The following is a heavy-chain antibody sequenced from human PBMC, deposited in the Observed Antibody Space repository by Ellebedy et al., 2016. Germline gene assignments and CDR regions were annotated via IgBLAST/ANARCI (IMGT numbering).Heavy chain of an antibody. V-gene: IGHV1-24*01. CDR2: FDPESGET. J-gene: IGHJ6*02. CDR1: GYTLSELS. CDR3: ATYGLYCSSTSCHHKHYYYGMDV. D-gene: IGHD2-2*01. Sequence: ASVKVSCKVSGYTLSELSIHWVRQAPGKGLEWMGGFDPESGETIYAQKFQGRVTMTEDTSTDTSYMELSSLRSEDTAVYYCATYGLYCSSTSCHHKHYYYGMDVWGQGTTVTASS.